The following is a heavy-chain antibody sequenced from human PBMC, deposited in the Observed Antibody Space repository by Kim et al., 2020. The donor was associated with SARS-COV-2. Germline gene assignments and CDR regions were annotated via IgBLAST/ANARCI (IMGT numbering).Heavy chain of an antibody. V-gene: IGHV4-61*02. CDR3: ARAPGGGIAAAGALDY. CDR1: GGSISSGSYY. CDR2: IYTSGST. Sequence: SETLSLTCTVSGGSISSGSYYWSWIRQPAGKGLEWIGRIYTSGSTNYNPSLKSRVTISVDTSKNQFSLKLSSVTAADTAVYYCARAPGGGIAAAGALDYWGQGTLVTVSS. J-gene: IGHJ4*02. D-gene: IGHD6-13*01.